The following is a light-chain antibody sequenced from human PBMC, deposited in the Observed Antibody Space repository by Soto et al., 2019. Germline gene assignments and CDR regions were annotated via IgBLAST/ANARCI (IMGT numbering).Light chain of an antibody. J-gene: IGKJ1*01. CDR3: QQYGSSPRT. CDR1: QIVGNY. V-gene: IGKV3-20*01. Sequence: EIVLTQSPATLSLSPGERATLSCRASQIVGNYLAWYQQKPGQAPRLLIYDASNRATGIPARFSGSGSGTDFTLTISRLEPEDFAVYYCQQYGSSPRTFGQGTKVDI. CDR2: DAS.